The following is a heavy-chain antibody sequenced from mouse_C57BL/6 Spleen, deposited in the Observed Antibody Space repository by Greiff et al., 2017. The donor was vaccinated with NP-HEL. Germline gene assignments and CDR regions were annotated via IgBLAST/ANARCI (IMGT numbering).Heavy chain of an antibody. Sequence: QVQLQQPGAELVKPGASVKLSCKASGYTFTSYWMQWVKQRPGQGLEWIGEIDPSDSYTNYNQKFKGTATLTVDTSSSPAYMQLSSLTSEDSAVYYCARWVYGSRGGYWGQGTTLTVSS. J-gene: IGHJ2*01. D-gene: IGHD1-1*01. CDR2: IDPSDSYT. CDR3: ARWVYGSRGGY. V-gene: IGHV1-50*01. CDR1: GYTFTSYW.